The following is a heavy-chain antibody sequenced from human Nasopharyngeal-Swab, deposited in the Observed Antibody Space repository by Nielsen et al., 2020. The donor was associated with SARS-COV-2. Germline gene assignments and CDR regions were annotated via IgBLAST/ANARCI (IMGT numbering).Heavy chain of an antibody. V-gene: IGHV1-3*01. CDR3: ARDPGYSWDYYYYGTDV. CDR1: GYTFTSSA. Sequence: ASVKVSCKASGYTFTSSAIHWVRQAPGQRLEWMGWINAGNGNTKYSQKFQGRVTITRDTSASTAYMELSSLTSEDAAVYYCARDPGYSWDYYYYGTDVWGQGTTVTVSS. J-gene: IGHJ6*02. D-gene: IGHD5-12*01. CDR2: INAGNGNT.